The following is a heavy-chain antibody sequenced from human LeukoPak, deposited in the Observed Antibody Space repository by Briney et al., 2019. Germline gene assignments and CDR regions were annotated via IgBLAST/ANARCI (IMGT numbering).Heavy chain of an antibody. Sequence: GGSLRLSCAASGFTFSSYSMNWVRQAPGKGLEWVSSISSSSSYIYYADSVKGRFTISRDNAKNSLYLQRDSVRAEDSAVYYCARSSRGFGYWGQGTLVTVSS. CDR3: ARSSRGFGY. CDR1: GFTFSSYS. CDR2: ISSSSSYI. V-gene: IGHV3-21*01. J-gene: IGHJ4*02. D-gene: IGHD6-13*01.